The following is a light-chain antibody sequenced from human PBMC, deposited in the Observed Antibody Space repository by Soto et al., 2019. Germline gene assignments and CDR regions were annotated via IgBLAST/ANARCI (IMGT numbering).Light chain of an antibody. CDR3: QQDNNFPYT. Sequence: DIQMTQSPSWVSASVGDRVTITCRASHDIGSYLVWYQQRPGKAPSLLIYAASILQSGVPTRFSGSGSGTDFTLTINSLQPEDFATYFCQQDNNFPYTFGEGTKL. CDR2: AAS. V-gene: IGKV1-12*01. CDR1: HDIGSY. J-gene: IGKJ2*01.